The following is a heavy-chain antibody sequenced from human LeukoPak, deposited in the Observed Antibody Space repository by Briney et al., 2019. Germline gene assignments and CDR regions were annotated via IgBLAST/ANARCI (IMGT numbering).Heavy chain of an antibody. CDR2: INPNSGGT. Sequence: ASVKVSCKASGYTFTGYYMHWVRQAPGQGLEWMGWINPNSGGTNYAQKFQGRVTMTRDTSISTAYMELRSLRSDDTAVYYCARDGYYDSSGYYNDAFDIWGRGTMVTVSS. CDR1: GYTFTGYY. D-gene: IGHD3-22*01. J-gene: IGHJ3*02. V-gene: IGHV1-2*02. CDR3: ARDGYYDSSGYYNDAFDI.